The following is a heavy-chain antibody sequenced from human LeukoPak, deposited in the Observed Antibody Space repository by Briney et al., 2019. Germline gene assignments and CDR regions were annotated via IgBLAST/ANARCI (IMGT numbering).Heavy chain of an antibody. V-gene: IGHV3-30*18. Sequence: GGSLRLSCAASGFTFSSYGMHWVRQAPGKGLEWVAVISYDGSNNYYADSVKGRFTISRDNSKNTLYLQMNSLRAEDTAVYYCAKAAVYGNDVYYGMDVWGQGTTVTVSS. CDR1: GFTFSSYG. D-gene: IGHD5/OR15-5a*01. J-gene: IGHJ6*02. CDR3: AKAAVYGNDVYYGMDV. CDR2: ISYDGSNN.